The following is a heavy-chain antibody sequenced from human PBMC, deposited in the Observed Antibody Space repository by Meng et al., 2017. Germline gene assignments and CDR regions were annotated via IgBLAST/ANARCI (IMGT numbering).Heavy chain of an antibody. CDR2: IKSNTDGGTA. J-gene: IGHJ4*02. CDR3: TWDDKAVSDY. Sequence: VSLFEAGGGVVETWRYMRFFCAASGFTFSSYAMHWVRQARGKGLGWVGRIKSNTDGGTAEYAAPVTGRFTISRDDSKSTLYLQMSGLRIDDTGVYYCTWDDKAVSDYWGQGTLVTVSS. V-gene: IGHV3-15*01. CDR1: GFTFSSYA. D-gene: IGHD3-9*01.